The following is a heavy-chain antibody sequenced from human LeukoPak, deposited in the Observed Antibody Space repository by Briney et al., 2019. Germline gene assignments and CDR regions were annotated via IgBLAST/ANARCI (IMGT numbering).Heavy chain of an antibody. CDR3: ARDQLRYYGSNNYYSDMDF. J-gene: IGHJ6*02. Sequence: ASVNVSFKASGYAFTYYYSHGVRQPAGRGVDGVGIINPSGGSTSYAQKFRGRATMTPDTSTHTGSMELRSLRSDDTAVYFCARDQLRYYGSNNYYSDMDFWGQGTTVPVPS. V-gene: IGHV1-46*01. D-gene: IGHD3-10*01. CDR1: GYAFTYYY. CDR2: INPSGGST.